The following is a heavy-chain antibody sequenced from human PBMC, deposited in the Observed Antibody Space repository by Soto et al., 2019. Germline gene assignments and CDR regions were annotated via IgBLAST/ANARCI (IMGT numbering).Heavy chain of an antibody. V-gene: IGHV4-59*08. CDR3: ASLRFWEGYDHNYFDY. J-gene: IGHJ4*02. D-gene: IGHD3-3*01. CDR2: IYYSGST. Sequence: SETLSVTCTVSCGSISSDYWSWIRQPPVKGLEWIGYIYYSGSTNYNPSLKSRVTISVDTSKNQFSLKLSSVTAADTAVYYCASLRFWEGYDHNYFDYWGQGTLVTVSS. CDR1: CGSISSDY.